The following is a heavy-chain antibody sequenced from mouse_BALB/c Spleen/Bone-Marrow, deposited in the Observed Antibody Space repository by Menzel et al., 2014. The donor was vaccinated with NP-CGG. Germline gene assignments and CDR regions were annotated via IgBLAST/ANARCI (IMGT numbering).Heavy chain of an antibody. D-gene: IGHD2-14*01. Sequence: EVHLVESGGGLVEPGGSLKLSCAASGFTFIAYTMSWVRQTPEKRLEWVAYINNGGGSTYYPDTVKGRFTISRDNAKNTLYRQMSSLKSEDTAMYYCARHGEERPVLAMDYWGQGTSVTVSS. J-gene: IGHJ4*01. CDR1: GFTFIAYT. V-gene: IGHV5-12-2*01. CDR3: ARHGEERPVLAMDY. CDR2: INNGGGST.